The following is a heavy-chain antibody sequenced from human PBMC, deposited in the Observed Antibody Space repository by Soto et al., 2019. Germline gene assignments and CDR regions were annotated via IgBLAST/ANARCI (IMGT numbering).Heavy chain of an antibody. J-gene: IGHJ5*02. CDR2: IYYPGLT. CDR3: ARGKRSKTASAGTGWFDP. Sequence: QLQLQESGSGLLKPSQTLSLNCSVSGDSISSGGLSWNWLRQSPGRGLEWIGYIYYPGLTYYNPSLKSRVSMSLDTSENQVSRRLSSVTAADSAVDYCARGKRSKTASAGTGWFDPWGPGTLVTVSS. D-gene: IGHD6-13*01. CDR1: GDSISSGGLS. V-gene: IGHV4-30-2*06.